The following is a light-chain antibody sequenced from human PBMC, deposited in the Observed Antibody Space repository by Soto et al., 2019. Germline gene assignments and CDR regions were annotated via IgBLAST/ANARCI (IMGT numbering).Light chain of an antibody. Sequence: QSVLTQPPSVSAAPGQKVTISCSGTSSNIGSNYVSWYQHLPGAAPKVLIYDKNKRSSGIPDRFSGSQSGTLATLDITGLQTGDEADYYCGTWDSGLSAVFGGGTQLTVL. CDR2: DKN. CDR3: GTWDSGLSAV. J-gene: IGLJ2*01. V-gene: IGLV1-51*01. CDR1: SSNIGSNY.